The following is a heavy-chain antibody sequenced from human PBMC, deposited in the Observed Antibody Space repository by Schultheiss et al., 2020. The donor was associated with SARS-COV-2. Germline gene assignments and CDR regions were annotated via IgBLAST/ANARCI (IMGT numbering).Heavy chain of an antibody. Sequence: SETLSLTCTVSGGSVSSGSYYWSWIRQPPGKGLEWIGYMYYSGSTNYNPSLKSRVTISVDTSKNHFSLRLSSVTAADTAVYYCARGVGGSLDYWGQGTLVTVSS. CDR2: MYYSGST. J-gene: IGHJ4*02. CDR1: GGSVSSGSYY. D-gene: IGHD1-26*01. CDR3: ARGVGGSLDY. V-gene: IGHV4-61*03.